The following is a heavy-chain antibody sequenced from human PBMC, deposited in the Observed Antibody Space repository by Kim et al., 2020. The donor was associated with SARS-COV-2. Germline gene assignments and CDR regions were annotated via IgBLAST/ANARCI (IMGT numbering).Heavy chain of an antibody. CDR1: GGSFSDYN. V-gene: IGHV4-34*01. D-gene: IGHD2-2*02. CDR3: ARGRAGVVPAPVLGLGPYYDYYAMDV. J-gene: IGHJ6*02. CDR2: INHSGST. Sequence: SETLSLTCAVYGGSFSDYNWSWIRQPPGKGLEWIGEINHSGSTNPSPSLKSRITISVDTSKSQFSLRLKSMTATDTAVYYRARGRAGVVPAPVLGLGPYYDYYAMDVWGRGTPVAVSS.